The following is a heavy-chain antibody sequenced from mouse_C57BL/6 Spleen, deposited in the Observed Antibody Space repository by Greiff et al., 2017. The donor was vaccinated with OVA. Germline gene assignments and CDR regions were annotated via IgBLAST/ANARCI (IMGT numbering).Heavy chain of an antibody. CDR1: GFTFSDYG. V-gene: IGHV5-17*01. CDR3: ARLLWDSSYAMDY. D-gene: IGHD1-1*02. J-gene: IGHJ4*01. CDR2: ISSGSSTI. Sequence: EVKVVESGGGLVKPGGSLKLSCAASGFTFSDYGMHWVRQAPEKGLEWVAYISSGSSTIYYADTVKGRFTISRDNAKNTLFLQMTSLRSEDTAMYYCARLLWDSSYAMDYWGQGTSVTVSS.